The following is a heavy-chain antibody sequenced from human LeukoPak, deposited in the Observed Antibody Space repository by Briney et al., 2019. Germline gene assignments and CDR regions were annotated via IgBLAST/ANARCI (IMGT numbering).Heavy chain of an antibody. V-gene: IGHV1-69*01. CDR1: GGTFSSYA. CDR2: IIPIFGTA. D-gene: IGHD2-2*01. Sequence: ASVKVSCKASGGTFSSYANSWVRQAPGQGLEWMGGIIPIFGTANYAQKFQGRVTITADESTSTAYMELSSLRSEDTAVYYCARDPWAHCSSTSCYVSGLGYYYGMDVWGKGTTVTVSS. CDR3: ARDPWAHCSSTSCYVSGLGYYYGMDV. J-gene: IGHJ6*04.